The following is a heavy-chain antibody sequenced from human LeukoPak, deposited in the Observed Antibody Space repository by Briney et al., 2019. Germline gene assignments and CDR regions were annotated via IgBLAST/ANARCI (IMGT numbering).Heavy chain of an antibody. Sequence: PGGSLRLSCAASGFTFSSYSMNWVRQAPGKGLEWVSSISSSGSYIYYADSVKGRFTISRDNAKNSLYLQMNSLRAEDTAVYYCAREPPRYSYGSYYFDYWGQGTLVTVSS. CDR3: AREPPRYSYGSYYFDY. CDR2: ISSSGSYI. V-gene: IGHV3-21*01. D-gene: IGHD5-18*01. CDR1: GFTFSSYS. J-gene: IGHJ4*02.